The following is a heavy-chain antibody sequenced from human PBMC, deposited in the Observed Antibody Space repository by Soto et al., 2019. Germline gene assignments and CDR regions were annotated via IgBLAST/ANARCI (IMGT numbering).Heavy chain of an antibody. J-gene: IGHJ6*02. CDR3: ARSQQRYNPSCYQYCAMDL. CDR1: GYTFTSYA. Sequence: VASVNVSCKASGYTFTSYAMHWVRQATGQRLDGMGWSNAGNGTTKYSQEFQGRVTITRDTSASTAYMELSSLRSADMAVYYWARSQQRYNPSCYQYCAMDLWGQGTTV. D-gene: IGHD2-2*01. CDR2: SNAGNGTT. V-gene: IGHV1-3*02.